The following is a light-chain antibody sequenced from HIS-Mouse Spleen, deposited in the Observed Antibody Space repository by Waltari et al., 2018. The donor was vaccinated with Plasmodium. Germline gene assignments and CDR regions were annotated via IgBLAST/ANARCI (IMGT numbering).Light chain of an antibody. J-gene: IGLJ2*01. V-gene: IGLV2-14*03. Sequence: QSALPQPASVSGSPGQSITLSCTGTSSAVGGYNYVSWYQQHPGKAPKLMIYDVSNRPSGVSNRFSGSKSGNTASLTISGLQAEDEADYYCSSYTSSSTLVFGGGTKLTVL. CDR3: SSYTSSSTLV. CDR1: SSAVGGYNY. CDR2: DVS.